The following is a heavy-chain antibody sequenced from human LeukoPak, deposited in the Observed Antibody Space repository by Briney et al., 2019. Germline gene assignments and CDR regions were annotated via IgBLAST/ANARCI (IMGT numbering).Heavy chain of an antibody. CDR1: GGSISSYY. V-gene: IGHV4-59*01. Sequence: PSETLSLTCTVSGGSISSYYWSWIRQPPGKGLEWIGYIYYSGSTNYNPSLKSRVTISVDTSKNQFSRKLSSVTAADTAVYYCARASESYDYVWGSYRPYYFDDWGQGTLVTVSS. D-gene: IGHD3-16*02. CDR2: IYYSGST. CDR3: ARASESYDYVWGSYRPYYFDD. J-gene: IGHJ4*02.